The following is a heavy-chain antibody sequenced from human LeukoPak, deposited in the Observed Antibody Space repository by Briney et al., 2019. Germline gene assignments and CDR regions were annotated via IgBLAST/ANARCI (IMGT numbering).Heavy chain of an antibody. CDR3: ANSAGVVLVPAAITY. CDR2: IYYSGST. CDR1: GGSISSYY. V-gene: IGHV4-59*06. J-gene: IGHJ4*02. D-gene: IGHD2-2*01. Sequence: PSETLSLTCTVSGGSISSYYWRWIRQHPGKGLEWIGYIYYSGSTYYNPSLKSRITISVDTSKNQFSLKLSSVTAADTAVYYCANSAGVVLVPAAITYWGQGTLVTVSS.